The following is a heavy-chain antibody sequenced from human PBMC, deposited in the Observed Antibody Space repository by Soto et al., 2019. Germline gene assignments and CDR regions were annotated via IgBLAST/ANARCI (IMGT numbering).Heavy chain of an antibody. CDR1: GYSFTSYW. D-gene: IGHD4-17*01. J-gene: IGHJ4*02. CDR2: IDPSDSYT. Sequence: GESLKISCKGSGYSFTSYWISWVRQMPGKGLEWMGRIDPSDSYTNYSPSFQGHVTISADKSISTAYLQWSSLKASDTAMYYCARHPIYGDYEYYFDYWGQGTLVTVSS. CDR3: ARHPIYGDYEYYFDY. V-gene: IGHV5-10-1*01.